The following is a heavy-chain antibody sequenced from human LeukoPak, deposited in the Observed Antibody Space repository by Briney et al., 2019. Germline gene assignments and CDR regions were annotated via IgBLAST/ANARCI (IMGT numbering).Heavy chain of an antibody. V-gene: IGHV3-30*02. CDR3: AKVGYYYDSSGYLGPYYFDY. CDR2: IRYDGSNK. D-gene: IGHD3-22*01. J-gene: IGHJ4*02. Sequence: GGSLRLSCAASGFTFGSYGMHWVRQAPGKGLEWVAFIRYDGSNKYYADSVKGRFTISRDNSKNTLYLQMNSLRAEDTAVYYCAKVGYYYDSSGYLGPYYFDYRGQGTLVTVSS. CDR1: GFTFGSYG.